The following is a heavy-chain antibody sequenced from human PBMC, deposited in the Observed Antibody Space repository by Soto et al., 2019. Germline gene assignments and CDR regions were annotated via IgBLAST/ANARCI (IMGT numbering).Heavy chain of an antibody. CDR1: GFTLNSYG. J-gene: IGHJ4*02. CDR2: IWFDGSNK. CDR3: AREGSSGSTIYYFDY. D-gene: IGHD6-19*01. Sequence: GGTLRLSCAASGFTLNSYGMHWVRQAPGKGLDWVAVIWFDGSNKYYADSVKGRFTVSRDNSKNTLYLQMNSLRADDTAVYYCAREGSSGSTIYYFDYWGQGSPVTVSS. V-gene: IGHV3-33*01.